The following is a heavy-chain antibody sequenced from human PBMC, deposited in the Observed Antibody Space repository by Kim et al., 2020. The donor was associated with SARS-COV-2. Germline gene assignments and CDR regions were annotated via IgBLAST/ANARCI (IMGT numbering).Heavy chain of an antibody. V-gene: IGHV3-74*03. Sequence: GGSLRLSCAASGFTFSNFEMHWVRQAPGRGLVWVSGINGDGTYTTYADSVKGRVTISRDNARNTVYLQLNSLRADDTAFYYCAREYYVTGSGFDYWGQGT. CDR1: GFTFSNFE. CDR2: INGDGTYT. CDR3: AREYYVTGSGFDY. J-gene: IGHJ4*02. D-gene: IGHD3-16*01.